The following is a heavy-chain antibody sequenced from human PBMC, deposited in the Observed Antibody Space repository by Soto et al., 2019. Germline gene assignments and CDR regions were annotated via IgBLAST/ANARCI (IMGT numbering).Heavy chain of an antibody. Sequence: GASLKISCKGSGYSFTSYWISWVRQMPGKGLEWMGRIDPSDSYTNYSPSFQGHVTISADKSISTAYLQWSSLKASDTAMYYCARRPKGTNYYYGMDVWGQGTTVTVSS. CDR2: IDPSDSYT. CDR1: GYSFTSYW. J-gene: IGHJ6*02. V-gene: IGHV5-10-1*01. D-gene: IGHD1-1*01. CDR3: ARRPKGTNYYYGMDV.